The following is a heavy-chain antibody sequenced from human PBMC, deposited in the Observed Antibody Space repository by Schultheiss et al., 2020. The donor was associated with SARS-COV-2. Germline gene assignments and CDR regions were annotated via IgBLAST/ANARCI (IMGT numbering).Heavy chain of an antibody. V-gene: IGHV3-7*04. CDR1: GFTFSSYA. Sequence: GGSLRLSCAASGFTFSSYAMHWVRQAPGKGLEWVANIKQDGSEKYYVDSVKGRFTISRDNSKNTLYLQMNSLRAEDTAVYYCARGPQGRYYWGQGTMVTVSS. J-gene: IGHJ4*02. CDR3: ARGPQGRYY. D-gene: IGHD3-16*01. CDR2: IKQDGSEK.